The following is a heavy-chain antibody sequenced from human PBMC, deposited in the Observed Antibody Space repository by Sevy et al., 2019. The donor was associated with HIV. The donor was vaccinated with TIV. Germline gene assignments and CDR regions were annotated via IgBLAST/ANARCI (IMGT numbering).Heavy chain of an antibody. J-gene: IGHJ6*02. V-gene: IGHV3-30*18. CDR3: AKDFTGYNGMDV. Sequence: GGSLRLSCVVSGITFSTSGMHWVRQAPGKGLEWVAVISYNGRDKFYADSVKGRSTISRDNSKNILYLQIISLRAEDTAVYYCAKDFTGYNGMDVWGQGTMVSVSS. D-gene: IGHD3-9*01. CDR2: ISYNGRDK. CDR1: GITFSTSG.